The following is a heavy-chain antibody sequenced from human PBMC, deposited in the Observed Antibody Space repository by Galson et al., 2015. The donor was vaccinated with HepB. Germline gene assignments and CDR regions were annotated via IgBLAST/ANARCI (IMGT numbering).Heavy chain of an antibody. V-gene: IGHV1-69*13. Sequence: SVKVSCKASGGTFSSYAVSWVRQAPGQGLEWMGGIIPIFGTTSYAQKFQGRVTITADESTSTAFMELTSLRSEDTAVYYCARGNWQYQLLSYLDYWGQGTLVTVSS. CDR1: GGTFSSYA. D-gene: IGHD2-2*01. CDR2: IIPIFGTT. CDR3: ARGNWQYQLLSYLDY. J-gene: IGHJ4*02.